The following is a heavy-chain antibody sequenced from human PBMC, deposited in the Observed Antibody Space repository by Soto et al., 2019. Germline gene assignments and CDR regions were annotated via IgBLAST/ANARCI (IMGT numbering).Heavy chain of an antibody. CDR3: GRHVYGSGVVRYVDL. Sequence: QLQLRESGPGLVKPSETLSLTCTVSGGSISSSTYYWGWIRQPPGNGLEWIGSIYYSGSTYYNPSLKSRVSISVATSQNQFSLNLNSVTAADPAVYYCGRHVYGSGVVRYVDLWGRGTLVTVPS. CDR2: IYYSGST. D-gene: IGHD3-10*01. V-gene: IGHV4-39*01. CDR1: GGSISSSTYY. J-gene: IGHJ2*01.